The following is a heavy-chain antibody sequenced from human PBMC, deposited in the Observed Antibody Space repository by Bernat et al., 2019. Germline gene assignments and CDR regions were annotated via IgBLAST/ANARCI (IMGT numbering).Heavy chain of an antibody. Sequence: LVQSGAEVKKPGESLKISCKGSGYSFASYWIGWVRQMPGKGLQWMGIIYPGDSDTRYSPSFQGQVTISADKSITTAYLQWSSLKASDTAMYYCARGASSGDYGVGFDYWGQGTLVTVSS. V-gene: IGHV5-51*01. CDR1: GYSFASYW. CDR3: ARGASSGDYGVGFDY. J-gene: IGHJ4*02. CDR2: IYPGDSDT. D-gene: IGHD4-17*01.